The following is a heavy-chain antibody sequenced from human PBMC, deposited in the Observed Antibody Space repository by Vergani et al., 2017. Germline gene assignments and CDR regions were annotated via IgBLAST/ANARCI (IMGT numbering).Heavy chain of an antibody. CDR3: ARDLRGYSYGFGVGADY. Sequence: VQLLESGGGLVQPGGSLRLSCAASGFTFSSYAMSWVRQAPGKGLEWVAVIWYDGSNKYYADSVKGRFTISRDSSKNTLFLQMNSLRAEDTAVYYCARDLRGYSYGFGVGADYWGQGTLVTVSS. D-gene: IGHD5-18*01. CDR2: IWYDGSNK. CDR1: GFTFSSYA. V-gene: IGHV3-33*08. J-gene: IGHJ4*02.